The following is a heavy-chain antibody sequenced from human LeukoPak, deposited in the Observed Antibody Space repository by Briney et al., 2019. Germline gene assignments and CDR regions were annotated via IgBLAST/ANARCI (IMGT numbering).Heavy chain of an antibody. CDR2: ISYDGSNK. D-gene: IGHD6-13*01. J-gene: IGHJ4*02. CDR1: GFTFSSYA. V-gene: IGHV3-30-3*01. CDR3: AREAAAGQGYFDY. Sequence: GSLRLSCAASGFTFSSYAMHGVRQAPGKGLEWVAVISYDGSNKYYADSVKGRFTISRDNSKNTLYLQMNSLRAEDTAVYYCAREAAAGQGYFDYWGQGTLVTVSS.